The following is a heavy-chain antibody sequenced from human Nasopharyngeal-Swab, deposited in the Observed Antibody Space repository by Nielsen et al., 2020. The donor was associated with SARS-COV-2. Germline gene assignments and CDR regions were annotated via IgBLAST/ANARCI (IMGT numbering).Heavy chain of an antibody. V-gene: IGHV6-1*01. D-gene: IGHD1-26*01. J-gene: IGHJ6*02. CDR2: TYYRSKWYN. Sequence: SQTLSLTCAISGDSVSSNRAAWNWIRQSPSRGLEWLGRTYYRSKWYNDYAVSVKSRITINPATSKNQFSLQLHSVTPEDTAVYYCARAGVYVGDDEVLGYYYGMDVWGQGTTVTVSS. CDR1: GDSVSSNRAA. CDR3: ARAGVYVGDDEVLGYYYGMDV.